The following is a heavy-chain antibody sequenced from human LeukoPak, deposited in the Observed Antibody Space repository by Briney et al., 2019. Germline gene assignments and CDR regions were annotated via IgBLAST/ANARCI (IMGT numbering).Heavy chain of an antibody. CDR1: GGTFSSYA. V-gene: IGHV1-69*13. D-gene: IGHD3-3*01. Sequence: GASVKVSCTASGGTFSSYAISWVRQAPGQGLEWMGGIIPIFGTANYAQKFQGRVTITADESTSTAYMELSSLRSEDTAVYYCARDTDKDTRFDYWGQGTLVTVSS. CDR2: IIPIFGTA. CDR3: ARDTDKDTRFDY. J-gene: IGHJ4*02.